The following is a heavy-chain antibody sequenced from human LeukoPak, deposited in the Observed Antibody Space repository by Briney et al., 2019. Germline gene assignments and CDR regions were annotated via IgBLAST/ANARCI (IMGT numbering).Heavy chain of an antibody. J-gene: IGHJ3*02. V-gene: IGHV4-34*01. Sequence: SETLSLTCAVYGGSFSGYYWSWIRQPPGKGLEWIGEINHSGSTNYNPSLKSRVTISVDTSRNQFSLQLNSVTAADTAVYYCARTPEYNEARHGFDIWGQGTMVTVSS. CDR2: INHSGST. D-gene: IGHD6-6*01. CDR1: GGSFSGYY. CDR3: ARTPEYNEARHGFDI.